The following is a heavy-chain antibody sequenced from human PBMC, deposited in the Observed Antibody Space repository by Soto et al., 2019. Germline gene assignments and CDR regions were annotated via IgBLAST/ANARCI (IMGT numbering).Heavy chain of an antibody. CDR3: ARVEWGELQQHFDY. CDR1: GFTLSSYA. CDR2: ISYDGSNK. D-gene: IGHD1-26*01. Sequence: QVQLVESGGGVVQPGRSLRLSCAASGFTLSSYAMHWVRQAPGKGLEWVAVISYDGSNKYYADSVKGRFTISRDNSKNTLYLQMNSLRAEDTAVYYCARVEWGELQQHFDYWGQGTLVTVSS. V-gene: IGHV3-30-3*01. J-gene: IGHJ4*02.